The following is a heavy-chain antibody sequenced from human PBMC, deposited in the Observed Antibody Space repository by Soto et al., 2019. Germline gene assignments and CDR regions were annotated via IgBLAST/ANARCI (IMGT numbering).Heavy chain of an antibody. CDR3: AREGNDYNCRAFDV. Sequence: SLRLSGAASGVRFRSHWMSWVRLVLGKGLELVANIKEDGSHMYYVDSVKGRFTISRDNAKNSLYLQMNSLRAEDTATYYCAREGNDYNCRAFDVWGQGTMVTVSS. D-gene: IGHD1-20*01. V-gene: IGHV3-7*03. CDR2: IKEDGSHM. J-gene: IGHJ3*01. CDR1: GVRFRSHW.